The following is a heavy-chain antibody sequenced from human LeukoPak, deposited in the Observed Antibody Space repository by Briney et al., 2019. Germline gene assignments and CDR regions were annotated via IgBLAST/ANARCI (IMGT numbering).Heavy chain of an antibody. D-gene: IGHD3-16*01. J-gene: IGHJ4*02. CDR1: GFTFSSYA. CDR3: AGYGATGGFFDY. Sequence: PGGSLRLSCAASGFTFSSYAMSWVRQAPGKGLEWVANIKEDGSEKYYVDSVKGRFTISRDNAKNSLYLQMNSLRAEDTAVYYCAGYGATGGFFDYWGQGTLVTVSS. V-gene: IGHV3-7*01. CDR2: IKEDGSEK.